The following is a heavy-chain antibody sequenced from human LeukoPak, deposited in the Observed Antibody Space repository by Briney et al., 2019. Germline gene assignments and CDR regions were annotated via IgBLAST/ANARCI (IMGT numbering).Heavy chain of an antibody. CDR3: AKDSLYSSGLPYFDY. J-gene: IGHJ4*02. V-gene: IGHV3-23*01. D-gene: IGHD6-19*01. CDR1: GFTFSSYA. Sequence: PGGSLRLSCAASGFTFSSYAMSWVRQAPGKGLEWVSAISGSGGSTYYADSVKGRFPISRDNSKNTLYLQMNSLRAEDTAVYYCAKDSLYSSGLPYFDYWGQGTLVTVSS. CDR2: ISGSGGST.